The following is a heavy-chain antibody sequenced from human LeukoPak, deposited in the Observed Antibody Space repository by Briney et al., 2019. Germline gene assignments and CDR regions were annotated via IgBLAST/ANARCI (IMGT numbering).Heavy chain of an antibody. D-gene: IGHD6-19*01. Sequence: SETLSLTCTVSGYSISSGYYWGWIRQPPGKGLEWIGSIYHSGSTYYNPSLKGRVTISVDTSKNQFSLKLSSVTAADTAVYYCAKDGGTSGWVRPDAFDIWGQGTMVTVSS. V-gene: IGHV4-38-2*02. J-gene: IGHJ3*02. CDR1: GYSISSGYY. CDR3: AKDGGTSGWVRPDAFDI. CDR2: IYHSGST.